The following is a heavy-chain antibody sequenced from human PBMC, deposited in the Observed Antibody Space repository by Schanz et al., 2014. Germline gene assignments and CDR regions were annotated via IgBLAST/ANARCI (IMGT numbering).Heavy chain of an antibody. Sequence: EVQLLESGGGLVQPGGSLRLSCTVSGFTVNNYAMNWVRQAPGRGLEWVSGITRQGTTYYADFVKGRFSISRDNAKNSLYLQMNSLRVEDTAVYYCARDLISSGWYGWGQGTRVTVSS. CDR2: ITRQGTT. J-gene: IGHJ4*02. D-gene: IGHD6-19*01. V-gene: IGHV3-23*01. CDR3: ARDLISSGWYG. CDR1: GFTVNNYA.